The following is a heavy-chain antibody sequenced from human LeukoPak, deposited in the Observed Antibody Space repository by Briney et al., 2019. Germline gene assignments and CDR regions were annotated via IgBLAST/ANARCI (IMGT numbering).Heavy chain of an antibody. CDR2: IYSGGST. Sequence: GGSLRLSCAASGFTVSSNYMSWVRQAPGKGLEWVSVIYSGGSTYSAESVKGRFTISRDNAKNSLYLQMNSLRAEDTAVYYCARRFGAARDDYMDVWGKGTTVTVSS. J-gene: IGHJ6*03. V-gene: IGHV3-53*01. D-gene: IGHD3-16*01. CDR3: ARRFGAARDDYMDV. CDR1: GFTVSSNY.